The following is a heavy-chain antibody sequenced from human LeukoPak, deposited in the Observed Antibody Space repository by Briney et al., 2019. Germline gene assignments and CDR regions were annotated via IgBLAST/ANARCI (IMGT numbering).Heavy chain of an antibody. CDR3: ARQGVEHSSSWYSHLVWYFDL. J-gene: IGHJ2*01. D-gene: IGHD6-13*01. Sequence: SETLSLTCTVSGGSISSYYWSWIRQPPGKGLEWIGYIYYSGSTNYNPSLKSRVTISVDTSKNQFSLKLSSVTAADTAVYYCARQGVEHSSSWYSHLVWYFDLWGRGTLVTVSS. CDR1: GGSISSYY. V-gene: IGHV4-59*08. CDR2: IYYSGST.